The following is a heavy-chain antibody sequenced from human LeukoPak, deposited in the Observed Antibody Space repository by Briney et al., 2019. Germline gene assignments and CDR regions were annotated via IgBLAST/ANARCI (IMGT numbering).Heavy chain of an antibody. J-gene: IGHJ4*02. CDR1: GGSFSDSY. CDR2: INHSGST. CDR3: AREGGPYRPLDY. V-gene: IGHV4-34*01. Sequence: SETLSLTCAVYGGSFSDSYWSWIHQPPGKGLEWIGEINHSGSTNYNPSLKSRVTMSVDMSENHISLKLTSVTAADTAVYYCAREGGPYRPLDYSGQGTLVTVSS.